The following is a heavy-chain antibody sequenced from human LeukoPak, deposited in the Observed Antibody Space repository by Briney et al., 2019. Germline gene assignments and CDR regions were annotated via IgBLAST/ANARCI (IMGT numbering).Heavy chain of an antibody. J-gene: IGHJ4*02. V-gene: IGHV3-30*18. CDR3: AKGGDTSGYYGGPDY. D-gene: IGHD3-22*01. Sequence: GGSLRLSCVTSGFIFSSYGMHWVRQAPDKGLEWVAVISGDGSNKYYRDSVKGRFTISRDNSKNTLYLQMNSLRPEDTAVYYCAKGGDTSGYYGGPDYWGQGTLVTVSS. CDR1: GFIFSSYG. CDR2: ISGDGSNK.